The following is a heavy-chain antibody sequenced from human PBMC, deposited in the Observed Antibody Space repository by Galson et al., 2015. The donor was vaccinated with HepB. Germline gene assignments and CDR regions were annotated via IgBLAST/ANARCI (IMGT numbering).Heavy chain of an antibody. CDR1: GFTFINCG. J-gene: IGHJ6*02. V-gene: IGHV3-30*03. CDR3: AREGSPSAMDV. CDR2: ISRDANNK. Sequence: SLRLSCAAPGFTFINCGMFWVRQAPGKGLQWVSFISRDANNKSYASSVKGRFTISRDNSKNTLYLHVDSLRVEDAAVYYCAREGSPSAMDVWGQGTTVTVSS.